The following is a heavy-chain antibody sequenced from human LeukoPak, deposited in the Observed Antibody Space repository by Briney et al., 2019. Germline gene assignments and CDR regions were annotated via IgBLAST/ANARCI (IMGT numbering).Heavy chain of an antibody. CDR2: INVNRGGT. CDR3: ARRYCSSTSCYYFDY. J-gene: IGHJ4*02. D-gene: IGHD2-2*01. V-gene: IGHV1-2*02. CDR1: GYTSTDYY. Sequence: ASVKVSCKASGYTSTDYYMHWVRQAPGQGLEWKGWINVNRGGTNYAQRFQGRVTMTRDTSITTAYMELSRLKSDDTAVYYCARRYCSSTSCYYFDYWGQGTLVTVSS.